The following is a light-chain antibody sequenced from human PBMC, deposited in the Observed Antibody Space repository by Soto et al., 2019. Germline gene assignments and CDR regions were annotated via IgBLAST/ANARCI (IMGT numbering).Light chain of an antibody. CDR2: SAS. J-gene: IGKJ1*01. Sequence: RLTQSPSSFSASAGDRVTITCRASQGIGTSVAWYQQKPGEAPRLLIYSASTLQSGIPSRFSGGGSGADFTLTIGCLQSEDYATYYGQQYQRYPWTFGQGTRVQ. CDR3: QQYQRYPWT. V-gene: IGKV1-8*01. CDR1: QGIGTS.